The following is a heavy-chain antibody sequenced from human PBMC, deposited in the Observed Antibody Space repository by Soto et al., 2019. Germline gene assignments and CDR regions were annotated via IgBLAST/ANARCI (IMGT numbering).Heavy chain of an antibody. J-gene: IGHJ6*02. CDR2: IDPSDSYT. V-gene: IGHV5-10-1*01. Sequence: GESLKISCKGSGYTFTNYWISWVRQMPGKGLEWMGRIDPSDSYTNYSPSFQGHVTISADKSVGTAYLQWSSLTASDTAMYYCARRMKMAADAPSDYYGMDVWGQGTTVTVSS. CDR1: GYTFTNYW. CDR3: ARRMKMAADAPSDYYGMDV. D-gene: IGHD6-13*01.